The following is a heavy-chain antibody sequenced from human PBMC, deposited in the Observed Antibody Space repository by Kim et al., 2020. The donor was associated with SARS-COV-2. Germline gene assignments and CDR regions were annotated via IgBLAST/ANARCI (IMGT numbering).Heavy chain of an antibody. Sequence: GRFTISRDNSKNTLYLQMNSLRAEDTAVYYCAKVLYGITMIVVVIPFDYWGQGTLVTVSS. D-gene: IGHD3-22*01. V-gene: IGHV3-23*01. J-gene: IGHJ4*02. CDR3: AKVLYGITMIVVVIPFDY.